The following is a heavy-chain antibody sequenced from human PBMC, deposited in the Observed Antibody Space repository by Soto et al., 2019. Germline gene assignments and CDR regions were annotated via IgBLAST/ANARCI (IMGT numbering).Heavy chain of an antibody. CDR1: GYTFFTYD. J-gene: IGHJ5*02. V-gene: IGHV1-18*01. D-gene: IGHD5-12*01. Sequence: ASVKVSCAASGYTFFTYDISWVRQAPGQGLEWMGWISTYSGDTKYAQKFQGGVTMTTDTSTTTAYLELRSLRSDDTAVYYCARHHGPTTSENWFDPWGQGTLVTVSS. CDR3: ARHHGPTTSENWFDP. CDR2: ISTYSGDT.